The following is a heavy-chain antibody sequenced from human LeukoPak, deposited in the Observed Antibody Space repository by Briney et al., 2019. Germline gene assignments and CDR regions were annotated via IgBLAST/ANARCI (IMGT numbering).Heavy chain of an antibody. J-gene: IGHJ4*02. D-gene: IGHD5-18*01. V-gene: IGHV3-7*03. CDR3: ARGLTAPLD. CDR1: GFTFSIYW. Sequence: PGGSLRLSCAASGFTFSIYWMSWVRQAPGKGLEWVANIKQDGSEKYYVDSVKGRFTISRDNAKNSLYLQMNSLRAEDTAVYFCARGLTAPLDWGQGTPVTVSS. CDR2: IKQDGSEK.